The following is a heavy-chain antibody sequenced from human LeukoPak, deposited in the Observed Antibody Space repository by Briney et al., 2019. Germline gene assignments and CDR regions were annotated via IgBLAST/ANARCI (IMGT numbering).Heavy chain of an antibody. J-gene: IGHJ4*02. CDR2: ISTDGSST. Sequence: GGSLRLSCEASGFTFSSYWMHWVRQTPGRGLVWVSRISTDGSSTSYADSVKGRFTISRDNAKNTLYLQMNSLRAEDTAVYYCAGTIAARGSDYWGQGTLVTVSS. D-gene: IGHD6-6*01. CDR1: GFTFSSYW. CDR3: AGTIAARGSDY. V-gene: IGHV3-74*01.